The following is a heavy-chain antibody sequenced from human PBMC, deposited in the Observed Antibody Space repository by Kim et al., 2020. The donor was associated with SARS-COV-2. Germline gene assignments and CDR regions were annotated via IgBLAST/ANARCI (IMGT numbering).Heavy chain of an antibody. Sequence: GGSLRLSCAASGFTFDDYTMHWVRQAPGKGLEWVSLISWDGGSTYYADSVKGRFTISRDNSKNSLYLQMNSLRTEDTALYYCANEGGIAARLAYFDYWG. V-gene: IGHV3-43*01. J-gene: IGHJ4*01. CDR1: GFTFDDYT. CDR3: ANEGGIAARLAYFDY. D-gene: IGHD6-6*01. CDR2: ISWDGGST.